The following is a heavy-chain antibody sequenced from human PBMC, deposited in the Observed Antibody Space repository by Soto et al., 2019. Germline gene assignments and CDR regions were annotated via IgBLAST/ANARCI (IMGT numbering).Heavy chain of an antibody. Sequence: PSETLSLTCTVSGGSISSYYWSWIRQPPGKGLEWIGYIYYSGSTNYNPSLKSRVTISVGTSKSQFSLKLSSVTAADTAVYYCARLSRRGSGSYYKTKTEYYFDYWGQGTLVTVSS. CDR1: GGSISSYY. J-gene: IGHJ4*02. D-gene: IGHD3-10*01. CDR3: ARLSRRGSGSYYKTKTEYYFDY. V-gene: IGHV4-59*08. CDR2: IYYSGST.